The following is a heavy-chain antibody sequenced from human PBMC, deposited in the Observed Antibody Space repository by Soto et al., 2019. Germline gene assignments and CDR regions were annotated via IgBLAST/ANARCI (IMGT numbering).Heavy chain of an antibody. D-gene: IGHD3-3*01. V-gene: IGHV1-24*01. CDR1: GYTLTELS. J-gene: IGHJ6*02. CDR3: ATGYYDFWSGYFRPYYYGMDV. Sequence: ASVKVSCKVSGYTLTELSMHWVRHAPGKGLEWMGGFDPEDGETIYAQKFQGRVTMTEDTSTDTAYMELSSLRSEDTAVYYCATGYYDFWSGYFRPYYYGMDVWGQGTTVTVSS. CDR2: FDPEDGET.